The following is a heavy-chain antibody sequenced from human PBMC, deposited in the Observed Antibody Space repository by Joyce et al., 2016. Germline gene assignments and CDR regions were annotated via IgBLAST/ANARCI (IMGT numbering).Heavy chain of an antibody. D-gene: IGHD3-9*01. V-gene: IGHV3-30*18. CDR2: VSFDGGNK. Sequence: QVQLVESGGGVVQPGGSLRFSCAASGFTFSDYAMYWVRQAPGKGLEWVAVVSFDGGNKYYADSVKGQFTISRDNSKNTLYLQMNSLRPEDTAVYYCAKDLDDVLTGSALDYWGQGNLVTVSS. CDR1: GFTFSDYA. J-gene: IGHJ4*02. CDR3: AKDLDDVLTGSALDY.